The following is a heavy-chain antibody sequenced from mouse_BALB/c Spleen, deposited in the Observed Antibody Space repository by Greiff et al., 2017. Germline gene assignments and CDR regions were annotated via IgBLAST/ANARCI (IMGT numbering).Heavy chain of an antibody. CDR3: TRAGVYDGYYVEAMDY. D-gene: IGHD2-3*01. V-gene: IGHV5-6-4*01. CDR1: GFTFSSYT. J-gene: IGHJ4*01. CDR2: ISSGGSYT. Sequence: EVQVVESGGGLVKPGGSLKLSCAASGFTFSSYTMSWVRQTPEKRLEWVATISSGGSYTYYPDSVKGRFTISRDNAKNTLYLQMSSLKSEDTAMYYCTRAGVYDGYYVEAMDYWGQGTSVTVSS.